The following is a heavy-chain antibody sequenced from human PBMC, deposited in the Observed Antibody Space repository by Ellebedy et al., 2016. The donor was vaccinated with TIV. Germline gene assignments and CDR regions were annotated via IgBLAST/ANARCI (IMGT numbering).Heavy chain of an antibody. Sequence: GESLKISCAASGFTFNSYWMSWVRQAPGEGLEWVANMRQDGNDKYYVDSVRGRFTISRDNAENSLYLQMNSLRAEDTAVYYCATDGCYGDYLSPAHAFENWGQGTVVIVSS. J-gene: IGHJ3*02. V-gene: IGHV3-7*01. CDR2: MRQDGNDK. CDR1: GFTFNSYW. CDR3: ATDGCYGDYLSPAHAFEN. D-gene: IGHD4-17*01.